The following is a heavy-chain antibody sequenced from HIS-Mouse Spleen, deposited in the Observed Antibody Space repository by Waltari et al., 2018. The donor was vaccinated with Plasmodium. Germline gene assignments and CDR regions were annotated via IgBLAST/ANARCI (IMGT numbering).Heavy chain of an antibody. CDR3: ASSWYWYFDL. CDR2: IKQDGSEK. Sequence: EVQLVESGGGLVQPGGSLRLSCAASGFTFRSYWMSWVREAPGKGLEWVANIKQDGSEKYYVDAVKGRFTISRDNAKNSLYLQMNSLRAEDTAVYYCASSWYWYFDLWGRGTLVTVSS. J-gene: IGHJ2*01. CDR1: GFTFRSYW. D-gene: IGHD6-13*01. V-gene: IGHV3-7*01.